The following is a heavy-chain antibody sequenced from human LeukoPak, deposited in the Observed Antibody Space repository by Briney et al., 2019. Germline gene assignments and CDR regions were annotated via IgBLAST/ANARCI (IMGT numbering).Heavy chain of an antibody. CDR2: ISPYNDNT. CDR3: ARGPHERSGYPDD. CDR1: GYTFTSYG. Sequence: ASVKVSCKASGYTFTSYGIIWVRQAPGQGLEWMGWISPYNDNTNYAQKFQGRVTLTTDTSTSTAYMELRSLRSDDTAVYYCARGPHERSGYPDDWGQGTLVTVSS. J-gene: IGHJ4*02. D-gene: IGHD3-3*01. V-gene: IGHV1-18*01.